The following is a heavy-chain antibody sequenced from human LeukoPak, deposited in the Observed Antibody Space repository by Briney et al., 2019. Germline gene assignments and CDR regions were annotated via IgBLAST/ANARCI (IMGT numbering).Heavy chain of an antibody. J-gene: IGHJ4*02. V-gene: IGHV4-39*01. D-gene: IGHD2-2*01. CDR1: GGSISSSSYY. Sequence: SETLSLTCTVSGGSISSSSYYWGWIRQPPGKGLEWIGSIYYSGSTYYNPSLKSRVTISVDTSKNQFSLKLSSVTAADTAVYYCARSEYCSSTSCYRPLDYWGQGTLVTVSS. CDR2: IYYSGST. CDR3: ARSEYCSSTSCYRPLDY.